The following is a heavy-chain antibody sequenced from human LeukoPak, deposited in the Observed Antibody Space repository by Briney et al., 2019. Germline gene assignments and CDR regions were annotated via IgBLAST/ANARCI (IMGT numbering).Heavy chain of an antibody. J-gene: IGHJ4*02. V-gene: IGHV1-18*01. CDR3: ARDPSLAVAGIRLFDY. CDR1: GYTFTSYD. Sequence: ASVKVSFKASGYTFTSYDINWVRQAPGQGLEWMGWISGYNGNPRYAQKVQGRVTMTTDTSTNTAYMEVNSLRSDDTAIYYCARDPSLAVAGIRLFDYWGQGTPVFVSS. D-gene: IGHD6-19*01. CDR2: ISGYNGNP.